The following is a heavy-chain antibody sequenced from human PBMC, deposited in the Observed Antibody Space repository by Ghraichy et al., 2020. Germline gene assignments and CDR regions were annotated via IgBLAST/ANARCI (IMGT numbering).Heavy chain of an antibody. CDR3: TTDRSSYYDSSGYYYRGRRYAFDI. D-gene: IGHD3-22*01. Sequence: GESLNISCAASGFTFSNAWMSWVRQAPGKGLEWVGRIKSKTDGGTTDYAAPVKGRFTISRDDSKNTLYLQMNSLKTEDTAVYYCTTDRSSYYDSSGYYYRGRRYAFDIWGQGTMVTVSS. V-gene: IGHV3-15*01. CDR2: IKSKTDGGTT. J-gene: IGHJ3*02. CDR1: GFTFSNAW.